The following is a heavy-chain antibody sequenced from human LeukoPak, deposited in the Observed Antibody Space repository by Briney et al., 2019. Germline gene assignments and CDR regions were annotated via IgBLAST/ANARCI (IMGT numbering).Heavy chain of an antibody. CDR3: ARPGYSSSWPAFDY. CDR1: GYTFTNYG. J-gene: IGHJ4*02. Sequence: APVKVSCKASGYTFTNYGVSWVRQAPGQRLEWMGWINAGNGNTKYSQKFQGRVTITRDTSASTAYMELSSLRSEDTAVYYCARPGYSSSWPAFDYWGQGTLVTVSS. V-gene: IGHV1-3*01. CDR2: INAGNGNT. D-gene: IGHD6-13*01.